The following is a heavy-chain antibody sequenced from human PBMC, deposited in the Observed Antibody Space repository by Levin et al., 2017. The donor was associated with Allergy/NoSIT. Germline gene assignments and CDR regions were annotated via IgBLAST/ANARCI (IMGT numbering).Heavy chain of an antibody. V-gene: IGHV4-39*07. CDR2: IYYSGST. D-gene: IGHD3-3*01. CDR3: ARDRAITIFGVVIKHYYYYGMDV. CDR1: GGSISSSSYY. Sequence: SQTLSLTCTVSGGSISSSSYYWGWIRQPPGKGLEWIGSIYYSGSTYYNPSLKSRVTISVDTSKNQFSLKLSSVTAADTAVYYCARDRAITIFGVVIKHYYYYGMDVWGQGTTVTVSS. J-gene: IGHJ6*02.